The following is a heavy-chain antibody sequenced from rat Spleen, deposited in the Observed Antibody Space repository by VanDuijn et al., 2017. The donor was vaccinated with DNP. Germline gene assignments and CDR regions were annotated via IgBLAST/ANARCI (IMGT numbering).Heavy chain of an antibody. J-gene: IGHJ2*01. Sequence: EVQLVESGGGLVQPGRSLKLSCAASGFSFSNYGMAWVRQAPTEGLEWVASISSGGGITYYRDSVKGRFTISRDNAKTTQYLQMDSLRSEDTATYYCVRLGSSLEYWGQGVMVTVSS. CDR2: ISSGGGIT. CDR1: GFSFSNYG. CDR3: VRLGSSLEY. V-gene: IGHV5S13*01. D-gene: IGHD4-3*01.